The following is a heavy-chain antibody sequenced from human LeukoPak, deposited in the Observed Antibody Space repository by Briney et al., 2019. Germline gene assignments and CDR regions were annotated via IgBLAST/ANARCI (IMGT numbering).Heavy chain of an antibody. CDR3: AKVSSDFWRGYTFDS. Sequence: GGSLRLSCAASGFTFSDYGMTWVRQAPGRGLEWVSAISGSGGSTYYADSVKGRFTISRDNSKNTLFLQMNSLRAEDAAVYYCAKVSSDFWRGYTFDSWGQGTLVTVSS. CDR1: GFTFSDYG. J-gene: IGHJ4*02. V-gene: IGHV3-23*01. CDR2: ISGSGGST. D-gene: IGHD3-3*01.